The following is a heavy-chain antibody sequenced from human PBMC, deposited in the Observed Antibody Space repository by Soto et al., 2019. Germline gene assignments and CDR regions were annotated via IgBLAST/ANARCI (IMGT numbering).Heavy chain of an antibody. V-gene: IGHV3-23*01. CDR2: ISGSGGST. J-gene: IGHJ4*02. D-gene: IGHD4-17*01. CDR3: AKGVSGTVTHESDY. Sequence: EVQLLESGGGLVQPGGSLRLSCAASGFTFSSYAMSWVRQAPGKGLEWVSAISGSGGSTYYADSVKGRFTISRDNSKNPLYLQMNSLRAEDTAVYYCAKGVSGTVTHESDYWGQGTLVTVSS. CDR1: GFTFSSYA.